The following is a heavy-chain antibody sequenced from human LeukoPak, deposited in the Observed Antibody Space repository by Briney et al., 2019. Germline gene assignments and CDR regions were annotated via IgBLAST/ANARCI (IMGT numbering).Heavy chain of an antibody. Sequence: ASVKVFCKASGYTFTSYGISWVRQAPGQGLEWMGWISAYNGNTNYAQKLQGRVTMTTDTSTSTAYMELRSLRSDDTAVYYCARGELLKPYYDAFDIWGQGTMVTVSS. J-gene: IGHJ3*02. V-gene: IGHV1-18*01. CDR3: ARGELLKPYYDAFDI. D-gene: IGHD1-26*01. CDR2: ISAYNGNT. CDR1: GYTFTSYG.